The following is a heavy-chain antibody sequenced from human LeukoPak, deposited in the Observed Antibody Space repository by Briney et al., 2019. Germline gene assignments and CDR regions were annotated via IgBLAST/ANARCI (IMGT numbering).Heavy chain of an antibody. CDR3: ARDLGRFLEWLPSSPDY. CDR1: GFTFDDYA. CDR2: ISWNSGSI. J-gene: IGHJ4*02. D-gene: IGHD3-3*01. Sequence: PGRSLRLSCAASGFTFDDYAMHWVRQAPGKGLEWVSGISWNSGSIGYADSVKGRFTISRDNAKNSLYLQMNSLRAEDTAVYYCARDLGRFLEWLPSSPDYWGQGTLVTVSS. V-gene: IGHV3-9*01.